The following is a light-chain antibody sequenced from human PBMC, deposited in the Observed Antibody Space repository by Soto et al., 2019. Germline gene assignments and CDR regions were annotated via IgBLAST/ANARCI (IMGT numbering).Light chain of an antibody. CDR1: QSVSSD. Sequence: EIVMTQSPATLSVSPGERATLSCRASQSVSSDLAWFQQKPGQAPRLLIYAASTRATGIPARFSGSGSGAEFTLTISSLQSEDFAVYYCQQYNNWPLTFGGGTKAEIK. CDR3: QQYNNWPLT. J-gene: IGKJ4*01. V-gene: IGKV3-15*01. CDR2: AAS.